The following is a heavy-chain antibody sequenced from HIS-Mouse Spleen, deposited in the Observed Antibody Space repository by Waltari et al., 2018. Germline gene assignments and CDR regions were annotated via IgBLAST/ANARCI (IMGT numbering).Heavy chain of an antibody. CDR1: GGFFLGYY. CDR3: ARGQSKVAAAGYYFDY. D-gene: IGHD6-13*01. V-gene: IGHV4-34*01. J-gene: IGHJ4*02. Sequence: QVQLQQWGAGLLKPSETLSLTCASYGGFFLGYYCSSSRQPPGKGLEWIGEINHSGSTNYNPSLKSRVTISVDTSKNQFSLKLSSVTAADTAVYYCARGQSKVAAAGYYFDYWGQGTLVTVSS. CDR2: INHSGST.